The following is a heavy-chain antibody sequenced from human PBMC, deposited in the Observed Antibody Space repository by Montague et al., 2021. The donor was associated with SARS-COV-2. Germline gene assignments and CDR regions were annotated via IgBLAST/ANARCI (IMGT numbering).Heavy chain of an antibody. V-gene: IGHV4-39*01. D-gene: IGHD3-10*01. CDR3: ARLVWFGELSSENWFDP. CDR2: IYYSGGT. CDR1: GGSISSSSNY. J-gene: IGHJ5*02. Sequence: SETLSLTCTVSGGSISSSSNYWGWIRQPPGKGLEWIGSIYYSGGTYYNSSLKSRVTISVDTSKNQFSLKLNSVTAADTAVYYCARLVWFGELSSENWFDPWGQGTLVTVSS.